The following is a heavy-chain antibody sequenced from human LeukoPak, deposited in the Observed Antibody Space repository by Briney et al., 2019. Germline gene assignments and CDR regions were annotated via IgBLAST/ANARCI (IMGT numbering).Heavy chain of an antibody. CDR2: TYYNSKWYT. CDR3: ARNYYGSGSYYTSFDY. J-gene: IGHJ4*02. V-gene: IGHV6-1*01. D-gene: IGHD3-10*01. Sequence: SQTLSLTCAISGDSVSSNSATWSWIRQSPSRGLEWLGRTYYNSKWYTDYASSVKGRITINPDTSENQLSLQLYSVTPEDTAVYYCARNYYGSGSYYTSFDYWGQGILVTVSS. CDR1: GDSVSSNSAT.